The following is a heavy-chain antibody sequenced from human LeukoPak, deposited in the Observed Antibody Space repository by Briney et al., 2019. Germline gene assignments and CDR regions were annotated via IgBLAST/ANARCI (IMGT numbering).Heavy chain of an antibody. CDR1: GYTFTGYY. CDR2: INPNSGGT. V-gene: IGHV1-2*02. CDR3: ASHPPGYCSSTSCYDFDY. D-gene: IGHD2-2*01. J-gene: IGHJ4*01. Sequence: GASVKVSCKASGYTFTGYYMHWVRQAPGQGLEWMGWINPNSGGTNYAQKFQGRVTMTRDTSISTAYMELSRLRSDDTAVYYCASHPPGYCSSTSCYDFDYWGQEPWSPSPQ.